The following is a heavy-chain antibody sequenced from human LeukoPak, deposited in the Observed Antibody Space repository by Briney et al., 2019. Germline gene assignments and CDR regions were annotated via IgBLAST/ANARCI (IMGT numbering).Heavy chain of an antibody. CDR1: GFTFSSYA. CDR3: AKDTPSYDILTGYPTNYYYYYGMDV. V-gene: IGHV3-23*01. Sequence: PGGSLTLSCAASGFTFSSYAMSWVRQAPGKGLEWVSAISGSGGSTYYADSVKGRFTISRDNSKNTLYLQMNSLRAEDTAVYYCAKDTPSYDILTGYPTNYYYYYGMDVWGQGTTVTVSS. CDR2: ISGSGGST. D-gene: IGHD3-9*01. J-gene: IGHJ6*02.